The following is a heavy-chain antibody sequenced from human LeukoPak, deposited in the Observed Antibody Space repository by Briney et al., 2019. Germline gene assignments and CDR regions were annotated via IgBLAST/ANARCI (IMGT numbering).Heavy chain of an antibody. Sequence: GGSLRLSCAASGFTFSSYAVSWVRQAPGKGLEWVSAISGSGGSTYYADSVKGRFTISRDNSKNTLYLQMNSLRAEDTAVYYCAKDRVFVVVVAAEINDAFDIWGQGTMVTVSS. J-gene: IGHJ3*02. CDR1: GFTFSSYA. V-gene: IGHV3-23*01. CDR3: AKDRVFVVVVAAEINDAFDI. D-gene: IGHD2-15*01. CDR2: ISGSGGST.